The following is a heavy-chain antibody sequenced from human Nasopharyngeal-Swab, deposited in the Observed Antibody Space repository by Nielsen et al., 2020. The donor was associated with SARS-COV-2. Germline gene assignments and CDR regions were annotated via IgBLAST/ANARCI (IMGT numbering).Heavy chain of an antibody. CDR2: ISASGGST. J-gene: IGHJ4*02. V-gene: IGHV3-23*01. Sequence: GGSLRLSCAASGFTFSNYAMTWVRQAPGKGLDWVSGISASGGSTYYADSVKGRFTISRDNSKNTLYPQMNSLTAEDTAVYYCAKEEYQLLQYYFDYWGQGNLVTVSS. D-gene: IGHD2-2*01. CDR1: GFTFSNYA. CDR3: AKEEYQLLQYYFDY.